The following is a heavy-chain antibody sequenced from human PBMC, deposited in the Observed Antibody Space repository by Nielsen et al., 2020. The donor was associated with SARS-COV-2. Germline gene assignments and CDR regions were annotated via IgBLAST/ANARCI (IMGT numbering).Heavy chain of an antibody. J-gene: IGHJ6*02. Sequence: SLNISFPSSGFPFRSYSMNLVLQAPGKGLEWVSSISSSSSYIYYADSVKGRFTISRDNAKNSLYLQMNSLRAEDTAVYYCAREGSGSHWGYYYGMDVWGQGTTVTVSS. D-gene: IGHD1-26*01. CDR1: GFPFRSYS. CDR3: AREGSGSHWGYYYGMDV. V-gene: IGHV3-21*01. CDR2: ISSSSSYI.